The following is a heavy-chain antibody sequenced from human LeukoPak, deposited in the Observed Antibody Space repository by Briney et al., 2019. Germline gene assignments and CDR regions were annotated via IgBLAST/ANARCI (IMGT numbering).Heavy chain of an antibody. CDR1: GGSISSGSYY. D-gene: IGHD3-10*01. J-gene: IGHJ4*02. Sequence: SETLSLTCTVSGGSISSGSYYWSWIRQPAGKGLEWIGRIYTSGSTNYNPSLKSRVTISVDTSKNQFSLKLSPVTAADTAVYYCARVLYYYGSGSYYNFDYWGQGTLVTVSS. CDR3: ARVLYYYGSGSYYNFDY. CDR2: IYTSGST. V-gene: IGHV4-61*02.